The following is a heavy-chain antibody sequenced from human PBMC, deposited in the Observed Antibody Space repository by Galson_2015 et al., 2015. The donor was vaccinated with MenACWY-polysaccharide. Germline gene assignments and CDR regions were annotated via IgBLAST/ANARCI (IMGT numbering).Heavy chain of an antibody. V-gene: IGHV1-69*04. J-gene: IGHJ5*02. D-gene: IGHD6-19*01. CDR1: GGTFSSYA. CDR3: ARVGRSSGWYVSWFDP. Sequence: SVKVSCKASGGTFSSYAISWVRQAPGQGLEWMGRIIPILGIANYAQKFQGRVTITADKSTSTAYMELSSLRSEDTAVYYRARVGRSSGWYVSWFDPWGQGTLVTVSS. CDR2: IIPILGIA.